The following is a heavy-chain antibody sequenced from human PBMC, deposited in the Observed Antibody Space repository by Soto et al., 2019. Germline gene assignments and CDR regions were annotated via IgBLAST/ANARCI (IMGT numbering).Heavy chain of an antibody. CDR3: ARRSSGYAPEGRGFNP. Sequence: PGESLKISCKGSGYSFTRYWISWVRQMPGKGLERLGRIDPSDSYTNYSPSFQGHVTISGDKSISTAYLQWSSLKASDHAMYYCARRSSGYAPEGRGFNPWGQGPLVTVSS. CDR2: IDPSDSYT. D-gene: IGHD5-12*01. J-gene: IGHJ5*02. V-gene: IGHV5-10-1*01. CDR1: GYSFTRYW.